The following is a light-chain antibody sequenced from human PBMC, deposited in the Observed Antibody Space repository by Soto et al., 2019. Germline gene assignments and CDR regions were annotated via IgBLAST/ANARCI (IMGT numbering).Light chain of an antibody. CDR3: QQYGSSPTT. V-gene: IGKV3-20*01. CDR2: GAS. J-gene: IGKJ1*01. Sequence: EIVLTQSPGTLSLSPVERATLSCMASQSVSSSYLAWYRQKPGQAPRLLIYGASSRATGVPDRFSGSGSGTDFTLTISRLEPEDFAVYYCQQYGSSPTTFGQGTKVDIK. CDR1: QSVSSSY.